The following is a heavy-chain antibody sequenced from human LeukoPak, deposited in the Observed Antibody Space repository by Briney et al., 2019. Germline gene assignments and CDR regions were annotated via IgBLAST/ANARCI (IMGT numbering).Heavy chain of an antibody. V-gene: IGHV4-59*01. CDR3: ATGYCSGGSCLFDY. CDR1: GGSISSYY. D-gene: IGHD2-15*01. J-gene: IGHJ4*02. Sequence: SETLSLTCTVPGGSISSYYWSWIRQPPGKGLEWIGYIYYSGSTNYNPSLKSRVTISVDTSKNQFSLKLSSVTAADTAVYYCATGYCSGGSCLFDYWGQGTLVTVSS. CDR2: IYYSGST.